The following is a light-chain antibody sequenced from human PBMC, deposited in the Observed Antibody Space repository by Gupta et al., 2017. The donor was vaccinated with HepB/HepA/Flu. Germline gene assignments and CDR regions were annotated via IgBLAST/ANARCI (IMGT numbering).Light chain of an antibody. J-gene: IGKJ4*01. V-gene: IGKV1-9*01. CDR3: QQASSNPLS. CDR2: VIS. CDR1: QAIRSY. Sequence: DIQLTQFPSFLSASVGDRVTITCRASQAIRSYLAWYQQKPGDAPKLLISVISNLQSGAPSRFSGSASGTDFTLTITNLQPEDIATYYCQQASSNPLSFGGGTKVEI.